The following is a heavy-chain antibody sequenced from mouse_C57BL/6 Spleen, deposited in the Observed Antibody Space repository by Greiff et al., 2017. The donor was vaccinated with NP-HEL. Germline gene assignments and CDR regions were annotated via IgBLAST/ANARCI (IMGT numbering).Heavy chain of an antibody. Sequence: QVQLQHPGAELVRPGTSVKLSCKASGYTFTSYWMHWVKQRPGQGLEWIGVIDPSDSYTNYNQKFKGKATLTVDTSSSTAYMQLSSLTSEDSAVYYWARYGYYGSVFDYWGQGTTLTVSS. CDR2: IDPSDSYT. V-gene: IGHV1-59*01. CDR3: ARYGYYGSVFDY. D-gene: IGHD1-1*01. CDR1: GYTFTSYW. J-gene: IGHJ2*01.